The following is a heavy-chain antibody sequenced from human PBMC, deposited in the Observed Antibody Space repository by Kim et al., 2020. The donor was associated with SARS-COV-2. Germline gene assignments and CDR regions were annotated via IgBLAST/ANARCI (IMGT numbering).Heavy chain of an antibody. CDR2: IGIAGDS. V-gene: IGHV3-13*01. CDR3: VRGTVVINGMDV. CDR1: GFIFSNYD. Sequence: GGSLRLSCAASGFIFSNYDMHWVRQAAGKGLEWVSSIGIAGDSYYPGSVKGRFTISRENAKNSLYLQMNSLRAGDTAVYYCVRGTVVINGMDVWGQGTTVTVSS. D-gene: IGHD3-10*01. J-gene: IGHJ6*02.